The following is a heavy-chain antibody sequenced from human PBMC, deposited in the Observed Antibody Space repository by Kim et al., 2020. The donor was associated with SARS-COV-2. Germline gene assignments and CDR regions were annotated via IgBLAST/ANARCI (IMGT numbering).Heavy chain of an antibody. CDR2: GNT. V-gene: IGHV1-3*01. D-gene: IGHD2-21*01. J-gene: IGHJ4*02. Sequence: GNTKYSQKFQGRVTITRDTSASTAYMELSSLRSEDTAVYYCARDRGELDYWGQGTLVTVSS. CDR3: ARDRGELDY.